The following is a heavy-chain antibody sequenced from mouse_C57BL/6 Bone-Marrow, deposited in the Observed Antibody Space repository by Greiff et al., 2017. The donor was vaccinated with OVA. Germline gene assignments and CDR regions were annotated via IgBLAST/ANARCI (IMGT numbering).Heavy chain of an antibody. Sequence: EVQVVESGGGLVKPGGSLKLSCAASGFTFSSYAMSWVRQTPEKRLEWVATISDGGSYTYYPDNVKGRFTISRDNAKNNLYLQMSHLKSEDTAMYYCARVDGYSAWFAYWGQGTLVTVSA. V-gene: IGHV5-4*01. CDR1: GFTFSSYA. CDR3: ARVDGYSAWFAY. CDR2: ISDGGSYT. D-gene: IGHD2-3*01. J-gene: IGHJ3*01.